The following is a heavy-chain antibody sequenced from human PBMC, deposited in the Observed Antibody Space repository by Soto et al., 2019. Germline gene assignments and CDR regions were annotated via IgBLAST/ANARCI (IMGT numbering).Heavy chain of an antibody. CDR3: AREGINMFIFGYRGYETYYYYGMEV. CDR2: INAGNGNT. CDR1: GYTFTSYA. Sequence: ASVKVSCKASGYTFTSYAMHWVRQAPGQRLEWMGWINAGNGNTKYSQKFQGRVTITRDTSASTAYMELSSLRSEDTAVYYCAREGINMFIFGYRGYETYYYYGMEVWGKGTRVTVPS. D-gene: IGHD5-12*01. V-gene: IGHV1-3*01. J-gene: IGHJ6*04.